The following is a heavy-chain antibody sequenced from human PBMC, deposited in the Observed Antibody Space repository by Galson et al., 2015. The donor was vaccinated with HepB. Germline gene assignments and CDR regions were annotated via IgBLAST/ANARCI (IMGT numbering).Heavy chain of an antibody. Sequence: SVKVSCKASGYTFIGYYIHWVRQAPGQGLEWMGRINPNSGGTIYAQKFQGRVIMTRDTSISTAYMELSSLRSDDTAVYFCARPLIPTGAQGYWGQGTLVTVSS. V-gene: IGHV1-2*06. D-gene: IGHD3-16*01. J-gene: IGHJ4*02. CDR2: INPNSGGT. CDR3: ARPLIPTGAQGY. CDR1: GYTFIGYY.